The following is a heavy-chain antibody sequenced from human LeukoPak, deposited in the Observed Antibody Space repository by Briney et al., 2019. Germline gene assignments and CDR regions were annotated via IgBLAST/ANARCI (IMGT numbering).Heavy chain of an antibody. CDR2: INPNSGGT. Sequence: ASVKVSCKASGYTFTGYYMHWVRQAPGQGLEWMGWINPNSGGTNYARKFQGRVTMTRDTSISTAYMELSRLRSDDTAVYYCARAPMIVVATTWFDPWGQGTLVTVSS. CDR1: GYTFTGYY. D-gene: IGHD3-22*01. J-gene: IGHJ5*02. CDR3: ARAPMIVVATTWFDP. V-gene: IGHV1-2*02.